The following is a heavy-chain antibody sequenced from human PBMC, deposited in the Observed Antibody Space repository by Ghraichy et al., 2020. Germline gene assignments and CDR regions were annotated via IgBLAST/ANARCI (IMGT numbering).Heavy chain of an antibody. D-gene: IGHD3-10*01. J-gene: IGHJ4*02. CDR1: GGSISSGDYY. CDR2: IYYSGST. V-gene: IGHV4-30-4*01. CDR3: ARVAIITMVRGVTDY. Sequence: QTLSLTCTVSGGSISSGDYYWSWIRQPPGKGLEWIGYIYYSGSTYYNPSLKSRVTISVDTSKNQFSLKLSSVTAADTAVYYCARVAIITMVRGVTDYWGQGTLVTVSS.